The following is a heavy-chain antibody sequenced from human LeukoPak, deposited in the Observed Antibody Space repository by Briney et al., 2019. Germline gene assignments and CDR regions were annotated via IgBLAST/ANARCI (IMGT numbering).Heavy chain of an antibody. CDR2: ISAYNGNT. Sequence: GASVNVSCKASGYTFTSYGISWVRQAPGQGLEWMGWISAYNGNTNYAQKLQGRVTMTTDTSTSTAYMELRSLRSDDTAVYYCARVLSLPNNVVPAYGDYDYWGQGTLVTVSS. J-gene: IGHJ4*02. V-gene: IGHV1-18*01. D-gene: IGHD4-17*01. CDR1: GYTFTSYG. CDR3: ARVLSLPNNVVPAYGDYDY.